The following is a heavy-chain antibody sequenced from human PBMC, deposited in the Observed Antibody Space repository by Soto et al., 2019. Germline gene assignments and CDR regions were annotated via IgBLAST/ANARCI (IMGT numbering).Heavy chain of an antibody. CDR3: ARGLEWAFDH. Sequence: PGGSLRLSCAASGFTFSSYAMSWVRQAPGKGLEWVSAISGSGGSTYYADSVKGRFTISRDNSKNTLYLQMITLRGEGTAVYYCARGLEWAFDHWGQGTLVTVSS. V-gene: IGHV3-23*01. J-gene: IGHJ4*02. CDR1: GFTFSSYA. CDR2: ISGSGGST. D-gene: IGHD3-3*01.